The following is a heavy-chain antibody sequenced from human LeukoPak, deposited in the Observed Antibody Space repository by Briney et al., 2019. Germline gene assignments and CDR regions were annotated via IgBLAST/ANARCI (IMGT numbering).Heavy chain of an antibody. J-gene: IGHJ4*02. V-gene: IGHV1-24*01. CDR1: GYTLTELS. CDR3: VRDRGASGEVTYFDY. Sequence: GASVKVSCKVSGYTLTELSMHWVRQAPGKGLEWMGGFDPEDGETIYAQKFQGRVTMTTDTSTSIAYMELRSLRSDDTAVYYCVRDRGASGEVTYFDYWGQGTLVTGSS. CDR2: FDPEDGET. D-gene: IGHD2-21*02.